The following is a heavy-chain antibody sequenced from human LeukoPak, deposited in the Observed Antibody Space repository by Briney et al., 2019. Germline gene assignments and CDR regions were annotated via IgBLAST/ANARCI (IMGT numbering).Heavy chain of an antibody. Sequence: SETLSLTCPVSGGSIRSYYWSWIRQSPGKGLEWIGYIYYNGSTNYKPSLKSRVTISVDMSKNQFSLKMSSVTAADTAVYYCARKGGLFDYWGQGRLVTVSS. D-gene: IGHD2-15*01. CDR3: ARKGGLFDY. V-gene: IGHV4-59*01. J-gene: IGHJ4*02. CDR2: IYYNGST. CDR1: GGSIRSYY.